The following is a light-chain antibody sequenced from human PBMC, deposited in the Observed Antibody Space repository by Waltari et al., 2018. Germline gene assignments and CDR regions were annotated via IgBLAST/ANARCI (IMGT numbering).Light chain of an antibody. Sequence: EIVMTQSPATLSVSPGERATLSCRASQSVSSNLAWYQQKPGQAPRLLIYGASTRATGIPARFSGSWSGTEFTLTISSLQSEDFAVYYCQQYNNWRYTFGQGTKLEIK. CDR1: QSVSSN. V-gene: IGKV3-15*01. CDR3: QQYNNWRYT. J-gene: IGKJ2*01. CDR2: GAS.